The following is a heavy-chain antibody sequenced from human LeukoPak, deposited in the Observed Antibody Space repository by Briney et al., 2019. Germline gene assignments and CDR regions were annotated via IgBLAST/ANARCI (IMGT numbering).Heavy chain of an antibody. CDR2: IKQDGSTK. Sequence: GGSLRLSCAASGFTFANSWMAWVRQAPGKGLEWVAKIKQDGSTKHYADSLKGRFTISRDNPKNSLFLQMNNLKADDTAIYYCTRDTIGSLDYWGQGILVTVA. J-gene: IGHJ4*02. CDR1: GFTFANSW. D-gene: IGHD1-26*01. V-gene: IGHV3-7*01. CDR3: TRDTIGSLDY.